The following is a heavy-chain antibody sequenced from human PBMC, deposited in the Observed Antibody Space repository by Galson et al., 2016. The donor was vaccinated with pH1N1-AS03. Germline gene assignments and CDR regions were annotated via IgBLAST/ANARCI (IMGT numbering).Heavy chain of an antibody. V-gene: IGHV4-38-2*01. J-gene: IGHJ4*02. CDR1: GYSISTGYY. CDR2: IYHTGTS. CDR3: VRGGREIRSDAIFPGGADS. D-gene: IGHD2-15*01. Sequence: ETLSLTCDVSGYSISTGYYWGWIRQPPGKGLEWIGSIYHTGTSHYNPSVKSRVIISVDTSKNQFSLKLSSVSAADTAVYYCVRGGREIRSDAIFPGGADSWSQGILVTVSS.